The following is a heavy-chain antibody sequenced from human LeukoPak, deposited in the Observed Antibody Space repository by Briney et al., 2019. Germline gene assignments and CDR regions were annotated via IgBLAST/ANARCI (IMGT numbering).Heavy chain of an antibody. J-gene: IGHJ4*02. Sequence: SETLSLTCTVSGGSISSYYWSWIRQPAGKGLEWIGRIYTSGSTNYNPSLKSRVTMSVDTSKNQFSLKLSSVTAADTAVYYCARHVKSSSWSPGRFDYWGQGTLVTVSS. D-gene: IGHD6-13*01. CDR2: IYTSGST. CDR3: ARHVKSSSWSPGRFDY. V-gene: IGHV4-4*07. CDR1: GGSISSYY.